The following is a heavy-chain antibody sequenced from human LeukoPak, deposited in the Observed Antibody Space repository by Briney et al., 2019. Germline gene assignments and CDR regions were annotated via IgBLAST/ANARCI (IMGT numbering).Heavy chain of an antibody. CDR3: ASVTIFGVDAWGY. Sequence: PGGSLRLSCAASGFTFSSYGMHWVRQAPGKGLEWVAFIRYDGSNKYYADSVKGRFTISRDNAKNSLYLQMNSLRAEDTAVYYCASVTIFGVDAWGYRGQGTLVTVSS. V-gene: IGHV3-30*02. CDR2: IRYDGSNK. CDR1: GFTFSSYG. J-gene: IGHJ4*02. D-gene: IGHD3-3*01.